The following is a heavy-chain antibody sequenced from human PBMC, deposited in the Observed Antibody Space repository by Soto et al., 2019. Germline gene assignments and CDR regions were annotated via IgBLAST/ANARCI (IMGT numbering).Heavy chain of an antibody. CDR3: ARGYYYGSSGPTTQSCMAV. V-gene: IGHV1-46*01. CDR1: GYTFTSYY. Sequence: QVQLVQSGAEVKKPGASVKVSCKASGYTFTSYYMHWVRQAPGQGLEWMGIINPSGGSTSYAQKFQGRVTMTGDTSTSTVYMELSSLRSEDTAVYYCARGYYYGSSGPTTQSCMAVWGQGTTVTVSS. D-gene: IGHD3-22*01. CDR2: INPSGGST. J-gene: IGHJ6*02.